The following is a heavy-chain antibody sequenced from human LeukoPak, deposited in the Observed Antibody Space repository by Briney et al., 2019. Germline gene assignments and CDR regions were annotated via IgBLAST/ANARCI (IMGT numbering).Heavy chain of an antibody. CDR3: ASPREGRSDPCCDF. CDR2: ISSSGTTI. V-gene: IGHV3-48*03. J-gene: IGHJ6*04. Sequence: YISSSGTTISYAVSAKGPFTISRDNAKISLFLQINSLRAEDTAVYYCASPREGRSDPCCDFWGKGTAVTVSS. D-gene: IGHD1-26*01.